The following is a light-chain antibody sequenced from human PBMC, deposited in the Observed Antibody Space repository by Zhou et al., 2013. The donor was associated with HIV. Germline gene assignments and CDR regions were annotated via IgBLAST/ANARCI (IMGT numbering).Light chain of an antibody. CDR2: SAS. Sequence: EIVMTQSPGTLSLSPGERATLSCRASQSFSSSNLAWYQHKPGQAPRLLIYSASSRATGIPDRFSGSGSGTDFTLSIANLQSEDVAVYYCQQYNRWPPLTFGGGTQVEIK. V-gene: IGKV3-20*01. CDR3: QQYNRWPPLT. J-gene: IGKJ4*01. CDR1: QSFSSSN.